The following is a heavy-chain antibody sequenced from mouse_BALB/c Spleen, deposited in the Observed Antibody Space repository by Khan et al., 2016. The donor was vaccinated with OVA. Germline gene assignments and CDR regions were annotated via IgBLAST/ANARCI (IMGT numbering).Heavy chain of an antibody. J-gene: IGHJ4*01. D-gene: IGHD2-10*01. Sequence: QVQLKQSGPGLVAPSQSLSITCTVSGFSLTGYGVNWVRQPPGKGLEWLGMLWGDGSTDYNSALKSRLSISKDNSKSQVFLKMNSLQTDDTVMYYCARAYYGNYREAMDYWGQGTSVTVSS. CDR3: ARAYYGNYREAMDY. CDR1: GFSLTGYG. V-gene: IGHV2-6-7*01. CDR2: LWGDGST.